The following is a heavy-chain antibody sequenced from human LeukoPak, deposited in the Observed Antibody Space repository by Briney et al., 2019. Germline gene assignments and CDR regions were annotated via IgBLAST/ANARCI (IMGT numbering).Heavy chain of an antibody. CDR2: IYPGDSDT. J-gene: IGHJ3*02. D-gene: IGHD3-22*01. CDR3: ARGPHYYDSSGYRRQHTFDI. CDR1: AYIFASYW. Sequence: GESLQISCKGSAYIFASYWIGWVRQMPGKGLEWMGIIYPGDSDTRYSPSFQGQVTISADKSISTAYLQWSSLKASDTAMYYCARGPHYYDSSGYRRQHTFDIWGQGTMVTVSS. V-gene: IGHV5-51*01.